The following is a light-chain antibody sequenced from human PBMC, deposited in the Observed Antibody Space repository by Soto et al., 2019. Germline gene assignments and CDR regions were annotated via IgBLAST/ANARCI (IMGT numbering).Light chain of an antibody. Sequence: DIQMTQSPSFLSASVGDRVTISCRASQAINTYLNWYQQKPGKAPKLLIYGTSDLQNGVPSRFRGGGSATDFTLPISSLQPGGVVPYYCQQSHSTLLITFGQGTRLEL. V-gene: IGKV1-39*01. CDR2: GTS. CDR1: QAINTY. J-gene: IGKJ5*01. CDR3: QQSHSTLLIT.